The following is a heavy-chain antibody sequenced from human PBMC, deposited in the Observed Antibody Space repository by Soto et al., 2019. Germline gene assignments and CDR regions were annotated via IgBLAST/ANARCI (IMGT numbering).Heavy chain of an antibody. J-gene: IGHJ5*02. CDR2: IWYDGSNP. D-gene: IGHD5-12*01. CDR1: GFTFSNYG. CDR3: ARDSGSGADSGWFHP. V-gene: IGHV3-33*01. Sequence: AGGSLRLSCAASGFTFSNYGMHWVRQAPGKGLEWVAGIWYDGSNPYYADSVKGRFTISRDSSKNTVYLQINSLRAEDTAVFYCARDSGSGADSGWFHPWGQGTLVTVSS.